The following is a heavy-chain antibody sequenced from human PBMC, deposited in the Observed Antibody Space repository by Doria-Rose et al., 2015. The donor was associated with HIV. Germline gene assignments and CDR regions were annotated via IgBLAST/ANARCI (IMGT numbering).Heavy chain of an antibody. CDR1: GDSISSGDSF. J-gene: IGHJ4*02. V-gene: IGHV4-30-4*01. CDR2: IYSSGTT. CDR3: ARARNYGFPHFFDF. D-gene: IGHD3-10*01. Sequence: QVQLVQSGPGLVRPSQTLSLTCTVSGDSISSGDSFWSWIRQPPGKGPEWIGYIYSSGTTYYYPSLRCRLTISLDASKNQFSLILNSVTAADAAVYYCARARNYGFPHFFDFWGQGTLVTVSS.